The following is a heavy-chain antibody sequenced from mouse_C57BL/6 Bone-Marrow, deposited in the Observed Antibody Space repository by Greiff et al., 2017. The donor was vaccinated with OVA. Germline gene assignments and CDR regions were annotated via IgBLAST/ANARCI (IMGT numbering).Heavy chain of an antibody. CDR1: GFSLTSYG. CDR2: IWSGGST. V-gene: IGHV2-2*01. Sequence: VKLKQSGPGLVQPSQSLSITCTVSGFSLTSYGVHWVRQSPGKGLEWLGVIWSGGSTDYNAAFISRLSISKDNSKRQVFFKMNSLQADDTAIYYCARNYYGSWYYFDHWGQGTTLTVSS. D-gene: IGHD1-1*01. J-gene: IGHJ2*01. CDR3: ARNYYGSWYYFDH.